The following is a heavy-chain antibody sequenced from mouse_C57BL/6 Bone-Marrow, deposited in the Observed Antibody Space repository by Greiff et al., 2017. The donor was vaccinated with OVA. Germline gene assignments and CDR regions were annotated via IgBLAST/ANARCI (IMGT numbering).Heavy chain of an antibody. CDR2: ILPGSGST. Sequence: VQLQESGAELMKPGASVTLSCKATGYTFTGYWIEWVKQRPGHGLEWIGEILPGSGSTNYNEKFKGKATFTADTSSNTAYMQLTGLTTEDTADYYCAIWADYWGQGTTLTVSS. J-gene: IGHJ2*01. CDR1: GYTFTGYW. D-gene: IGHD1-1*02. V-gene: IGHV1-9*01. CDR3: AIWADY.